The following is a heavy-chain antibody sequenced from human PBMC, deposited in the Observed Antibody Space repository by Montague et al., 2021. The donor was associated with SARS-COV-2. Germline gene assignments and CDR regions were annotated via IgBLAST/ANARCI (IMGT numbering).Heavy chain of an antibody. CDR1: GFTFRSYE. Sequence: SLRLSCAASGFTFRSYEMNWVRQAPGKGLEWVSYISGSGSTIYYADSVKGRFSISRDNAKNSLYLQMNSLRAEDSAVYYCVRDHTDKAQGWTFGLDVWGQGTTVTVSS. CDR2: ISGSGSTI. V-gene: IGHV3-48*03. CDR3: VRDHTDKAQGWTFGLDV. J-gene: IGHJ6*02. D-gene: IGHD2-15*01.